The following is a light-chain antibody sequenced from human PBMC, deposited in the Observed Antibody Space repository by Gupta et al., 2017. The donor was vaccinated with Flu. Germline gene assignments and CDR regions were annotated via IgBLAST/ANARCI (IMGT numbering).Light chain of an antibody. V-gene: IGLV1-40*01. CDR1: SPNIGAGYD. CDR3: QSYDSSLRGV. Sequence: QSVLTQPPSVSGPPGQRVTISCTGSSPNIGAGYDVHWYQQLPGTAPKLLIYGNSNRPSGVPDRFSGSKSGTSASLAITGLQAEDEADYYCQSYDSSLRGVFGTGTKVTVL. J-gene: IGLJ1*01. CDR2: GNS.